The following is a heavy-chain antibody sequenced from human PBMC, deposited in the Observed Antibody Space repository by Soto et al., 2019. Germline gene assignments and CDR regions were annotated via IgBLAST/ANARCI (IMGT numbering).Heavy chain of an antibody. D-gene: IGHD2-15*01. CDR3: ASPLSGGYVYS. CDR1: GLTVSNNF. CDR2: IFSGGST. Sequence: PGGSLSLSCAASGLTVSNNFMSWVRQAPGKGLEWVSLIFSGGSTYYADSVKGRFTISRDTSKNTVDLQMNSLRAEDTAVYYCASPLSGGYVYSWGQGTLVTVSS. V-gene: IGHV3-53*01. J-gene: IGHJ4*02.